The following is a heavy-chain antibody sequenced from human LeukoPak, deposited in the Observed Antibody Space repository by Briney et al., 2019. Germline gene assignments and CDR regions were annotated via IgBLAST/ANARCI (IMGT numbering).Heavy chain of an antibody. CDR3: ARGRIVGATMSYYYYMDV. V-gene: IGHV4-39*01. CDR2: IFYSGST. Sequence: SETLSLTCTVSGGSISTSNYYWGWIRQPPGKGLEWIGNIFYSGSTYYNPSLKSRVTISVDTSKNQFSLKLSSVTAADTAVYYCARGRIVGATMSYYYYMDVWGKGTTVTISS. D-gene: IGHD1-26*01. CDR1: GGSISTSNYY. J-gene: IGHJ6*03.